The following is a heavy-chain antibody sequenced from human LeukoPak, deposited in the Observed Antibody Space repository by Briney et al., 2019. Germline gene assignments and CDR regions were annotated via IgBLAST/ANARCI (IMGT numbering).Heavy chain of an antibody. V-gene: IGHV1-18*01. CDR1: GYTFTSYG. Sequence: ASVKVSCKASGYTFTSYGISWVRQAPGQGLEWMGWISAYNGNTNYAQKLQGRVTMTTDTSTSTAYMEPRSLRSDDTAVYYCARTVTRASSWYGLRYYYGMDVWGQGTTVTVSS. CDR3: ARTVTRASSWYGLRYYYGMDV. J-gene: IGHJ6*02. CDR2: ISAYNGNT. D-gene: IGHD6-13*01.